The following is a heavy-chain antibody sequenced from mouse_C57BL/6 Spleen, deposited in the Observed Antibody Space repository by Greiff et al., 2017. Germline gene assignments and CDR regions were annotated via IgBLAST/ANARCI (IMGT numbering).Heavy chain of an antibody. D-gene: IGHD1-1*02. CDR2: IYPGDGDT. CDR3: ARGGLDYAMDY. CDR1: GYAFSSYW. Sequence: QVQLQQSGAELVKPGASVKISCKASGYAFSSYWMNWVKQRPGKGLEWIGQIYPGDGDTNYNGKFKGKATLTADKSSSTAYMQLSSLTSEDSAVYFCARGGLDYAMDYWGQGTSVTVSS. V-gene: IGHV1-80*01. J-gene: IGHJ4*01.